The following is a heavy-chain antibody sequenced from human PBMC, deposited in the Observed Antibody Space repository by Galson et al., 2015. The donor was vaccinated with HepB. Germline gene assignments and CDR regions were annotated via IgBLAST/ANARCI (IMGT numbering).Heavy chain of an antibody. D-gene: IGHD3-9*01. CDR3: ATYLGSTGFDF. CDR2: IVPENGDT. Sequence: SVKVSCKVSGYNLIELSIHWVRQAPGKGLEWMGNIVPENGDTLLAQNFEGRVRMTEDTSSDTTHMELSSLRSEDTGVYFCATYLGSTGFDFWGQGTMVTVSS. V-gene: IGHV1-24*01. J-gene: IGHJ3*01. CDR1: GYNLIELS.